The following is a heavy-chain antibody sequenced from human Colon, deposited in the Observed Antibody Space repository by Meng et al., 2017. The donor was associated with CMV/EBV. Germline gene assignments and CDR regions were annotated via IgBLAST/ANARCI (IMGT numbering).Heavy chain of an antibody. CDR3: ARQARYYDFWSGYYIPYYFDY. CDR1: GGSISSGDYY. CDR2: IYYSGST. J-gene: IGHJ4*02. V-gene: IGHV4-30-4*08. D-gene: IGHD3-3*01. Sequence: LRLSCTVSGGSISSGDYYWSWIRQPPGKGLEWIGYIYYSGSTYYNPSLKSRVTISVDTSKNQFSLKLSSVTAADTAVYYCARQARYYDFWSGYYIPYYFDYWGQGTLVTVSS.